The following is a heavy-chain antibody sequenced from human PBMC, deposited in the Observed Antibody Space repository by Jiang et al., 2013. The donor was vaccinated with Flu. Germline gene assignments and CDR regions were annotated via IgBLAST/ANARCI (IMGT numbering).Heavy chain of an antibody. V-gene: IGHV1-3*01. CDR1: GYPFTTHA. CDR3: ARDRGATGDFDF. J-gene: IGHJ4*02. Sequence: GAEVKKPGASLKVSCKASGYPFTTHAIHWVRQAPGQSLEWMGWINPGNGDTQYSKRFQGRISITRDTSANSAYVELSSLRSEDTAVYFCARDRGATGDFDFWGQGSLVTVSS. CDR2: INPGNGDT. D-gene: IGHD7-27*01.